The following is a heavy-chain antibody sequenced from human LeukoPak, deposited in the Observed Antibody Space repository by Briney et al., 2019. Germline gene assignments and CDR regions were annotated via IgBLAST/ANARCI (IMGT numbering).Heavy chain of an antibody. V-gene: IGHV3-21*01. J-gene: IGHJ4*02. Sequence: GGSLRLSCAASGFTFSSYSMNWVRQAPGKGLEWVSSISSSSSYIFYADSVKGRFTISRDNAKNSLYLQMNSLRAGDTAVYYCARGEVVGTTTGVDYWGQGTLVTVSS. CDR1: GFTFSSYS. CDR2: ISSSSSYI. CDR3: ARGEVVGTTTGVDY. D-gene: IGHD1-26*01.